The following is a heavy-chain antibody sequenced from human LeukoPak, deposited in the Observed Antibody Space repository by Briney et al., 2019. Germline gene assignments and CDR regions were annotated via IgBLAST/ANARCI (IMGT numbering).Heavy chain of an antibody. CDR1: GFTFSSYA. Sequence: GGSLRLSCAASGFTFSSYAMSWVRQAPGKGLEWVSAISGSGGSTYYTDSVKGRFTISRDNSKNTLYLQMNSLRAEDTAVYYCAKTRPLDSSSWSHGDYWGQGTLVTVSS. V-gene: IGHV3-23*01. CDR3: AKTRPLDSSSWSHGDY. D-gene: IGHD6-13*01. CDR2: ISGSGGST. J-gene: IGHJ4*02.